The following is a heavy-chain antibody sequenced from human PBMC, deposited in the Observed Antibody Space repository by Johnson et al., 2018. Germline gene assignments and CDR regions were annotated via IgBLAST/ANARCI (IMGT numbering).Heavy chain of an antibody. V-gene: IGHV4-59*01. Sequence: QVQLQESGPGLVKPSETLSLTCTVSGGSISSYYWSWIRPPPGKGLEWIGYIYYSGSTNYNPSLKSRVTISVDTSKNQFSLKLSSLTAADTAVYYCARDDGLFGDPDYYYYMDVWGKGTTVTVSS. CDR1: GGSISSYY. J-gene: IGHJ6*03. CDR2: IYYSGST. D-gene: IGHD3-10*02. CDR3: ARDDGLFGDPDYYYYMDV.